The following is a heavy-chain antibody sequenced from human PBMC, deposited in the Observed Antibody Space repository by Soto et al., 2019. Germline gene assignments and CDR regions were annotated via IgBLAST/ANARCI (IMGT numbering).Heavy chain of an antibody. J-gene: IGHJ4*02. Sequence: GGSLRLSCAASGATFRSYSMHWVRQAPGKGLEWVAVIGSDAKAQHYADSVKGRFSISRDTSKNTLYLQMNSLRTEDTAVFYCARRGPRTYFDFRGQGTLVTVSS. CDR3: ARRGPRTYFDF. CDR1: GATFRSYS. CDR2: IGSDAKAQ. D-gene: IGHD3-10*01. V-gene: IGHV3-33*08.